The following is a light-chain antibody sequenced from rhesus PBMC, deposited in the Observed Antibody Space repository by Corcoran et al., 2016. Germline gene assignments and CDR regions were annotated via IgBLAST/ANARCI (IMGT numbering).Light chain of an antibody. V-gene: IGKV1-74*01. J-gene: IGKJ2*01. CDR3: QHGYGTPYS. Sequence: DIQMTQSPSSLSASVGDRVTITCRASENVNNYLNWYQQKPGKAPKLLIYKASTLQSGVPSRVSGSGSGTDYTLTISSLQPEDVATYYCQHGYGTPYSFGQGTKVEIK. CDR2: KAS. CDR1: ENVNNY.